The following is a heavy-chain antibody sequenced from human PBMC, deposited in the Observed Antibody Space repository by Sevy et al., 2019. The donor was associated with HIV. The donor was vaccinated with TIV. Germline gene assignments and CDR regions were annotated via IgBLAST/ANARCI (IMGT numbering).Heavy chain of an antibody. D-gene: IGHD3-16*01. Sequence: GGSLRLSCAASGFSFSSYGMHWVRQAPGKGLEWMSYIQYDGSNKDYADSVKGRFTISRDNSKNTLYLQMNSLRFEDRGVFYCVKEGGGGGGDHWGQGTLVTVSS. J-gene: IGHJ4*02. CDR2: IQYDGSNK. CDR3: VKEGGGGGGDH. V-gene: IGHV3-30*02. CDR1: GFSFSSYG.